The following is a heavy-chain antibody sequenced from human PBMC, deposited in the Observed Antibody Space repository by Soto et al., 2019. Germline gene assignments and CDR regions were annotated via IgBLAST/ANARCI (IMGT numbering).Heavy chain of an antibody. CDR1: GFTFSSYA. V-gene: IGHV3-23*01. CDR2: ISGSGGST. J-gene: IGHJ4*02. D-gene: IGHD3-9*01. Sequence: PGGSLRLSCAASGFTFSSYAMSWVRQAPGKGLEWVSAISGSGGSTYYADSVKGRFTISRDNSKNTLYLQMNSLRAEDTAVYYCAKATGLLRYFDWLLSANDYWGQGTLVTFSS. CDR3: AKATGLLRYFDWLLSANDY.